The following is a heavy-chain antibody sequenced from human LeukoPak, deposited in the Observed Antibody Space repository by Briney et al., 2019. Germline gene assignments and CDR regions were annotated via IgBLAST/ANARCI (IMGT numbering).Heavy chain of an antibody. D-gene: IGHD2-2*02. Sequence: GGSLRLSCAASGYTFSDHYMSWIRLAPGKGLEWVSSISTSGTTMYYADSVKGRFAISRDNAKNSLYLQMNSLRAEDTAVYYCARSGHCISTSCYSIWRRSLYGMDVWGQGTTVTVSS. J-gene: IGHJ6*02. CDR1: GYTFSDHY. CDR3: ARSGHCISTSCYSIWRRSLYGMDV. CDR2: ISTSGTTM. V-gene: IGHV3-11*01.